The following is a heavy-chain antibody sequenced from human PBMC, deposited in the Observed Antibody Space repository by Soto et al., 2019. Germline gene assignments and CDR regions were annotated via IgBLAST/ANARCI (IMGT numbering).Heavy chain of an antibody. D-gene: IGHD3-9*01. J-gene: IGHJ6*04. CDR3: IKNSVYYDILTGSNDVMEV. CDR1: GFTFSSYA. V-gene: IGHV3-73*01. CDR2: IRSKANSYAT. Sequence: WGSLTLSCAASGFTFSSYAMHWVRQAPGEGQGLRRGLEWVGRIRSKANSYATAYAASVKGRFTISRDDSKNTAYLQMNSLKTEDTAVFYCIKNSVYYDILTGSNDVMEVWGKGTRVTGSS.